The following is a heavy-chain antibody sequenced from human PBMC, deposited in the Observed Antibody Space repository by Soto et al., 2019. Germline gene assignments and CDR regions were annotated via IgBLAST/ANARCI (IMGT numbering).Heavy chain of an antibody. D-gene: IGHD2-15*01. CDR2: IYYTEKT. CDR3: ARARFQLLHPYYYGMDV. J-gene: IGHJ6*02. Sequence: QVQLQQSGPGLVKPSETLSLTCTVSGGSISSYYWSWIRQPPGKGLDWIGYIYYTEKTNYNPSLKSRVTISVDTSKNQFSLKLRSVTAADTGFYFCARARFQLLHPYYYGMDVWGQGTAVTVSS. CDR1: GGSISSYY. V-gene: IGHV4-59*01.